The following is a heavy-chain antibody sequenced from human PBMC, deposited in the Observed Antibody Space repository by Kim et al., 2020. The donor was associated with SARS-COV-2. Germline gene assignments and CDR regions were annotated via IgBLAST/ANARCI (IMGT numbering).Heavy chain of an antibody. Sequence: SETLSLTCTVSGGSLSGYYWSWIRQPPGKALEWMGYVYDSGKTDYIPSLRSRLTISKDTSNKQFSLKLNSVTAADTAIYYCAGSRAYITAPYYWGQGTLVTVSS. CDR3: AGSRAYITAPYY. CDR2: VYDSGKT. V-gene: IGHV4-59*08. CDR1: GGSLSGYY. J-gene: IGHJ4*02. D-gene: IGHD3-16*01.